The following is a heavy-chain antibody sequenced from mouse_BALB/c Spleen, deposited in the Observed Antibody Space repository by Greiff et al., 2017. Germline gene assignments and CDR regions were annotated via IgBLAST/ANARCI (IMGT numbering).Heavy chain of an antibody. CDR3: ASPMITTVDY. D-gene: IGHD2-4*01. CDR2: IDPENGNT. Sequence: VQLQQSGAELVRPGALVKLSCKASGFNIKDYYMHWVKQRPEQGLEWIGWIDPENGNTIYDPKFQGKASITADTSSNTAYLQLSSLTSEDTAVYYCASPMITTVDYWGQGTTLTVSS. J-gene: IGHJ2*01. CDR1: GFNIKDYY. V-gene: IGHV14-1*02.